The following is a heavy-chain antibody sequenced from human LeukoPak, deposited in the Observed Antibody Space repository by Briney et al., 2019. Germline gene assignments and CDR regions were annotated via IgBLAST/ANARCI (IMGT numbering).Heavy chain of an antibody. CDR1: GGSISSSSYY. CDR2: IHYSGSA. V-gene: IGHV4-39*01. Sequence: PSETLSLTCTVSGGSISSSSYYWGWVRQPPGKGLEWIGSIHYSGSAYYNPSLKSRVTISVDTSNNQFSLKLSSVTAADTAVYYCARHGFLLVTTKGWFDPWGQGTLVTVSS. D-gene: IGHD4-17*01. J-gene: IGHJ5*02. CDR3: ARHGFLLVTTKGWFDP.